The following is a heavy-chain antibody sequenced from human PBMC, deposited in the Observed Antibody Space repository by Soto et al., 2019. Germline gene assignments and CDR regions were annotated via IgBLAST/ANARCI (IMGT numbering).Heavy chain of an antibody. Sequence: EVQLVESGGGLVQPGGSLRLSCAASGFTFSGYWMSWVRQAPGKGLEWVANIKQDGSEQFYVDSVKGRFTISRDNAKNSLYLQMYCLGAADTAVYYCAREAVWGQGTTVTVSS. V-gene: IGHV3-7*05. CDR2: IKQDGSEQ. CDR1: GFTFSGYW. CDR3: AREAV. J-gene: IGHJ6*02.